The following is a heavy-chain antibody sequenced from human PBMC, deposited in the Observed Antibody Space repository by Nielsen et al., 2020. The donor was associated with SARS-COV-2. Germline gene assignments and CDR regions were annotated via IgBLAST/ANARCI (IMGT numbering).Heavy chain of an antibody. CDR1: GYTFTSYG. J-gene: IGHJ4*02. V-gene: IGHV1-18*01. CDR2: ISAYNGHT. Sequence: ASVTVSCKASGYTFTSYGISWVRQAPGQGLEWMGWISAYNGHTNYAQKLQGRVTMTTDTSTRTAYMELRSLRSDDTAVYYCARVGTIRQWLARTYYFDYWGQGTLVTVSS. D-gene: IGHD6-19*01. CDR3: ARVGTIRQWLARTYYFDY.